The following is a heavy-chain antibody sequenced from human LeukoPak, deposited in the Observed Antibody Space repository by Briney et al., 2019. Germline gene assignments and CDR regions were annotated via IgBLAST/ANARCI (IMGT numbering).Heavy chain of an antibody. Sequence: SETLSLTCTVSGDSISSYYWSWIRQPPGKGLEWIGYIYTSGGTNYIPSLKGRVTISIDTSKNQFSLKLSSVTAADSAVYYCARLTRLSTSPDRYYLDYWGQGALVTVSS. CDR3: ARLTRLSTSPDRYYLDY. V-gene: IGHV4-4*09. J-gene: IGHJ4*02. CDR1: GDSISSYY. D-gene: IGHD6-6*01. CDR2: IYTSGGT.